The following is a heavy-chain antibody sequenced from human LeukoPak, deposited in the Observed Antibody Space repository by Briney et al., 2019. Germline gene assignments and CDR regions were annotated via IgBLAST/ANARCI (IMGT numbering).Heavy chain of an antibody. V-gene: IGHV4-39*01. CDR1: GGSIRSSGRY. CDR2: VYYSGST. J-gene: IGHJ3*02. CDR3: DSGASFEAFDI. D-gene: IGHD2-15*01. Sequence: SETLSLTCSVSGGSIRSSGRYWGWVRQPPGMGLEWIGSVYYSGSTHSNPSLKSRVTFSADTSKNQFSLRLSSVTAADTAEYFCDSGASFEAFDIWGQGTMVTVS.